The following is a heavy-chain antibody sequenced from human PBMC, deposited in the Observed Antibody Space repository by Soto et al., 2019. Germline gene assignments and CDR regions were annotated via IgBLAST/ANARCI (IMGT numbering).Heavy chain of an antibody. CDR1: GFTFSSYA. CDR3: ARDRQYYDFWSGYYLRGGAFDI. Sequence: GGSLRLSCAASGFTFSSYAMSWVRQAPGKGLEWVSAISGSGGTNYAQKFQGWVTMTRDTSISTAYMELSRLRSDDTAVYYCARDRQYYDFWSGYYLRGGAFDIWGRGTMVTVSS. CDR2: ISGSGGT. V-gene: IGHV3-23*01. D-gene: IGHD3-3*01. J-gene: IGHJ3*02.